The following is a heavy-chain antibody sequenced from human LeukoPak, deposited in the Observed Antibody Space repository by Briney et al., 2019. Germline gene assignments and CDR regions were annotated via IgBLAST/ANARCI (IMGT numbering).Heavy chain of an antibody. CDR1: GFTFSSYS. Sequence: GGSLRLFCAASGFTFSSYSMNWVRQAPGKGLEWVSSISSSSSYIYYADSVKGRFTISRDNAKNSLYLQMNSLRAEDTAVYYCARDGGKIAVAGSGWAYYYYGMDVWGQGTTVTVSS. J-gene: IGHJ6*02. V-gene: IGHV3-21*01. D-gene: IGHD6-19*01. CDR2: ISSSSSYI. CDR3: ARDGGKIAVAGSGWAYYYYGMDV.